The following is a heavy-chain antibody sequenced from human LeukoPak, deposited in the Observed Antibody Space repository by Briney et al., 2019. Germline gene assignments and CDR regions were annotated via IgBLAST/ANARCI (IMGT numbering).Heavy chain of an antibody. CDR3: ARDDGYNTAFDY. Sequence: SETLSLTCTVSGGSISSYYWSWIRQPPGKGLEWIGYIYYSGSTNYNPSLKSRVTISVDTSKNQFSLKLSSVTAADTAVYYCARDDGYNTAFDYWGQGTLVTVSS. CDR1: GGSISSYY. J-gene: IGHJ4*02. V-gene: IGHV4-59*01. D-gene: IGHD5-24*01. CDR2: IYYSGST.